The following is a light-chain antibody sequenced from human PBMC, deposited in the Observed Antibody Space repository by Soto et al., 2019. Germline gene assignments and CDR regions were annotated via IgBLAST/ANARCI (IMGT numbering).Light chain of an antibody. V-gene: IGLV1-40*01. CDR1: SSNIGAEYD. CDR3: QSYDSSLTTFV. Sequence: QSVLTQPPSVSGAPGQRVAISCTGSSSNIGAEYDVHWYQQLPGTAPKRLIYGDNNRPSGVPDRFSGCKSGTSASLAITGLQPEDEADYYCQSYDSSLTTFVFGTGTKVTVL. J-gene: IGLJ1*01. CDR2: GDN.